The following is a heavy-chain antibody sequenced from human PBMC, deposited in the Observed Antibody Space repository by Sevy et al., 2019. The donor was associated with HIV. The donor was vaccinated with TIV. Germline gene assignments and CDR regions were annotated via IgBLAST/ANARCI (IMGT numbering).Heavy chain of an antibody. Sequence: GGSLRLSCPASGFTLSTYWMSWVRQAPGKGLEWVANIKKDGSQKYYVDSVKGRFTISRDNAKNSLHLQMKSLRAEDTAVYYCARDCSSTSCLWGLDVWGQGPRSPSP. CDR2: IKKDGSQK. V-gene: IGHV3-7*03. J-gene: IGHJ6*02. CDR1: GFTLSTYW. D-gene: IGHD2-2*01. CDR3: ARDCSSTSCLWGLDV.